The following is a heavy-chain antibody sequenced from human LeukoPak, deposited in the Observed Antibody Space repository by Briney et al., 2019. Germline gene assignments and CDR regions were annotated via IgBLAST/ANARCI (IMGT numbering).Heavy chain of an antibody. CDR2: ISSSGSTI. CDR3: ARDFPYSSSWKLLFWYDSSGPGIDY. J-gene: IGHJ4*02. D-gene: IGHD6-13*01. V-gene: IGHV3-48*03. CDR1: GFTFSSYE. Sequence: GGSLRLSCAASGFTFSSYEMNWVRQAPGKGLEWVSYISSSGSTIYYADSVKGRFTISRDNAKNSLYLQMNSLRAEDTALYYCARDFPYSSSWKLLFWYDSSGPGIDYWGQGTLVTVSS.